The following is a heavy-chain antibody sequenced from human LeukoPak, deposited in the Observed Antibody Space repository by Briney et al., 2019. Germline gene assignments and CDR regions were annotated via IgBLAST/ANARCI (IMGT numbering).Heavy chain of an antibody. J-gene: IGHJ4*02. Sequence: GGSLRLSCAASGFTFSTYGMHWVRQAPGKGLEWVAVISYDGSNKYYADSVKGRFTISRDNSKNTLYLQMNSLRAEDTAVYYCARRSPIAATGTRRLEDWGQGTLVTVSS. CDR3: ARRSPIAATGTRRLED. V-gene: IGHV3-30*03. CDR2: ISYDGSNK. D-gene: IGHD6-13*01. CDR1: GFTFSTYG.